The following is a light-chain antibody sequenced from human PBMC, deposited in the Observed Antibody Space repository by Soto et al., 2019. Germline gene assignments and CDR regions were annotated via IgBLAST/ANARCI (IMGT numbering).Light chain of an antibody. Sequence: DIQMTQSPSILSASVGDRVTITCRASQAIINYLNWYQQKPGKAPNLLIYAASSLHSGVPSRFSGSGSGTEFTLTISNLQPEDFATYYCQQSYRTPRTFGQGTKVDIK. CDR1: QAIINY. V-gene: IGKV1-39*01. CDR3: QQSYRTPRT. CDR2: AAS. J-gene: IGKJ1*01.